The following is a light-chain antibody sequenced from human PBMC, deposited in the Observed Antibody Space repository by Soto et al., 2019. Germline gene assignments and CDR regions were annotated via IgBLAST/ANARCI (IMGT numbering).Light chain of an antibody. V-gene: IGLV2-14*01. CDR3: SSHTISSALQV. CDR2: GVS. Sequence: QSMLTQPASVSVSPWQSITTSCTGTISDFVVYNYVSWYQQHPGKAPKLMIYGVSNRPSGVSNRFSGSKSGNTASLTISGLQADDEADYYCSSHTISSALQVFGTGTKVTVL. CDR1: ISDFVVYNY. J-gene: IGLJ1*01.